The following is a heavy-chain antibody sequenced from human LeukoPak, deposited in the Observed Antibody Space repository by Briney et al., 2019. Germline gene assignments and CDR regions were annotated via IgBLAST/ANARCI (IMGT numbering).Heavy chain of an antibody. D-gene: IGHD4-23*01. Sequence: GGSVRLSCAASGFTFSSYSMNWVRQAPGKGLEWVSSISSSSSYIYYADSVKGRFTISRDNAKNSLYLQMNSLRAEDTAVYYCARDPIPAYGGNSPHFDYWGQGTLVTVSS. CDR1: GFTFSSYS. V-gene: IGHV3-21*01. J-gene: IGHJ4*02. CDR3: ARDPIPAYGGNSPHFDY. CDR2: ISSSSSYI.